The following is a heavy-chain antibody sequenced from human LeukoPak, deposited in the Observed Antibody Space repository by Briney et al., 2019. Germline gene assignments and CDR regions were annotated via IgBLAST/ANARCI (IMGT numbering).Heavy chain of an antibody. CDR3: ARGVCTSSYCYAGDYGLDV. V-gene: IGHV4-59*08. D-gene: IGHD2-2*01. J-gene: IGHJ6*02. CDR2: IFSGGIT. CDR1: SGSISSYY. Sequence: SETLSLTCTVSSGSISSYYWSWIRQPPGKGLEWIGYIFSGGITNYNPSLKSRTTISLGTSGSQFSLTVTSVTAADTAVYYCARGVCTSSYCYAGDYGLDVWGQGTTVTVSS.